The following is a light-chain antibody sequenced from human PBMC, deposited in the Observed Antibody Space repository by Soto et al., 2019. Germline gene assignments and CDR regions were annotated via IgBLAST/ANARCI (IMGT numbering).Light chain of an antibody. CDR1: QSVSSY. CDR2: DAS. CDR3: EMCSTWPVT. J-gene: IGKJ1*01. V-gene: IGKV3-11*01. Sequence: EIVLAQSPGTLSLSPGERATLSCRASQSVSSYLAWYQQKPGQAPRLLIYDASTRATGISARFSGSGSGTDFTLPIRTLALDVFAVYYSEMCSTWPVTFGQGYKV.